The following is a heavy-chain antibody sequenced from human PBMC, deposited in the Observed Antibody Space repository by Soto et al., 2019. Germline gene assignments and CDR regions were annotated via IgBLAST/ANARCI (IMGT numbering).Heavy chain of an antibody. CDR2: INAGKGDT. J-gene: IGHJ4*02. CDR1: GYTFTNHA. CDR3: ARNILGGTTDY. V-gene: IGHV1-3*01. D-gene: IGHD1-7*01. Sequence: AASVKVSCKASGYTFTNHAIHWVRQAPGQGLEWMGWINAGKGDTKYPQRFQGRVTITRDTSASTAYMELSSLRSEDTAVYYCARNILGGTTDYWGPGTLVTLSS.